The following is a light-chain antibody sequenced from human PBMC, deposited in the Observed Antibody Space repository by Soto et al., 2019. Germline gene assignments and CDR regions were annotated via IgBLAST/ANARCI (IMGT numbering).Light chain of an antibody. V-gene: IGKV3-20*01. Sequence: VVTQSAGTLSLSPGESATLSCRASKGFXTHLGWYKWKSGQAARVLXYYASSRATGIPDRLSGSGSGTDFTLTSSRLEPEYFAVYYCQQYGNSPLTFGGGTKVDIK. CDR3: QQYGNSPLT. CDR1: KGFXTH. J-gene: IGKJ4*01. CDR2: YAS.